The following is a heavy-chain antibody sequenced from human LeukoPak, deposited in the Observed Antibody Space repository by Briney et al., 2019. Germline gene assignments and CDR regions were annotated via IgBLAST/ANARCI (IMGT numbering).Heavy chain of an antibody. CDR1: GFTFSRYG. Sequence: PGGSLRLSCAASGFTFSRYGMSWVRQAPGKGLEWVSAISGSGGSTYYADSVKGRFTISSDNSKNTLYLQMNRLRVEDTAVYYCAKHPSGYYYDHFCYWGQGTPVTVSS. V-gene: IGHV3-23*01. CDR3: AKHPSGYYYDHFCY. D-gene: IGHD3-22*01. J-gene: IGHJ4*02. CDR2: ISGSGGST.